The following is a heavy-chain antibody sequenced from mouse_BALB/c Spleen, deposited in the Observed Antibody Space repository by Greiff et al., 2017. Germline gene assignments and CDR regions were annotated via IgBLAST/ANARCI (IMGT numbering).Heavy chain of an antibody. Sequence: EVQVVESGGGLVKPGGSLKLSCAASGFTFSSYAMSWVRQSPEKRLEWVAEISSGGSYTYYPDTVTGRFTISRDNAKNTLYLEMSSLRSEDTAMYYCARWDYYGSRYAMDYWGQGTSVTVSS. V-gene: IGHV5-9-4*01. CDR1: GFTFSSYA. CDR2: ISSGGSYT. CDR3: ARWDYYGSRYAMDY. J-gene: IGHJ4*01. D-gene: IGHD1-1*01.